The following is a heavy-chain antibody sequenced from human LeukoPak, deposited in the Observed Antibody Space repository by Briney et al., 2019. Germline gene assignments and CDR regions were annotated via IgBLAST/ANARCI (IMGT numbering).Heavy chain of an antibody. D-gene: IGHD3-22*01. Sequence: SETLSLTCAVYGGSFSGYYWSWIRQPPGKGLEWIGEINHSGSTNYNPSLKSRVTISVDTSKNQFSLKLSSVTAADTAVYYCARMSGGDWQWLLQDDAFDIWGQGTMVTVSS. CDR3: ARMSGGDWQWLLQDDAFDI. CDR1: GGSFSGYY. V-gene: IGHV4-34*01. CDR2: INHSGST. J-gene: IGHJ3*02.